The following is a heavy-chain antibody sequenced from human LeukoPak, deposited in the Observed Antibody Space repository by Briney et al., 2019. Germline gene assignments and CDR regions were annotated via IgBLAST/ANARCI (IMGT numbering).Heavy chain of an antibody. CDR3: ARDGRDYGDYGMDV. V-gene: IGHV4-39*07. CDR1: GGSISSSSYY. Sequence: SETLSLTCTVSGGSISSSSYYWGWIRQPPGKGLEWIGSIYYSGSTYYNPSLKSRVTISVDTSKNQFSLKLSPVTAADTAVYYCARDGRDYGDYGMDVWGKGTTVTVSS. J-gene: IGHJ6*04. CDR2: IYYSGST. D-gene: IGHD4-17*01.